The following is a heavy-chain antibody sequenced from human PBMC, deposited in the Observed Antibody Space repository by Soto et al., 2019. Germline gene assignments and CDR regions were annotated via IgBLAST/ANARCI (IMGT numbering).Heavy chain of an antibody. CDR1: GFTFSGSA. V-gene: IGHV3-73*01. Sequence: WGSLRLSCAASGFTFSGSAMHWVRRASGKGLEWVGRIRSKANSYATAYAASVKGRFTISRDDSKNTAYLQMNSLKTEDTAVYYCTRLLITFGAPNWGEGTMVTVSA. D-gene: IGHD3-16*01. J-gene: IGHJ4*02. CDR2: IRSKANSYAT. CDR3: TRLLITFGAPN.